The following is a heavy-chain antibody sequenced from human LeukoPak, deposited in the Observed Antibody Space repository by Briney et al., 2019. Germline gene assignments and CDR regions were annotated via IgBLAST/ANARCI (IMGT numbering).Heavy chain of an antibody. V-gene: IGHV1-2*06. Sequence: ASVKVRCKASGYSFTFQYIHWVRQAPGQGLGWVGRINPENGGTDYAKKFKGRVAMTRDTSISTAYMDLTRLRSDDSAVYHCARDRGWDAFDIWGQGTLVTVSS. CDR2: INPENGGT. D-gene: IGHD3-10*01. CDR3: ARDRGWDAFDI. J-gene: IGHJ3*02. CDR1: GYSFTFQY.